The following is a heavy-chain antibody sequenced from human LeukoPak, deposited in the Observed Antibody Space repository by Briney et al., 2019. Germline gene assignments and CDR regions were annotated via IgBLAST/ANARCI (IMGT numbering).Heavy chain of an antibody. D-gene: IGHD1-1*01. Sequence: PSETLSLTCTVSGGSISSYYWSWIRQPPGKGLEWIGYIYYSGSTNYNPSLKSRVTISVDTSKNQFSLKLSSVTAADTAVYYCARGATGTRRFDYWGQGTLVTVSS. CDR1: GGSISSYY. CDR2: IYYSGST. J-gene: IGHJ4*02. CDR3: ARGATGTRRFDY. V-gene: IGHV4-59*01.